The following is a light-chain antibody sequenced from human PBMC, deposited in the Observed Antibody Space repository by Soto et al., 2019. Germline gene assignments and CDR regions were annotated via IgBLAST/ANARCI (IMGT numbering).Light chain of an antibody. Sequence: EIVLTQSPGTLSLSPGERAPLSCRASQSVSSSYLAWYQQKPGQAPRLLIYGASTRAAGIPARFSGSGSGTEFTLTISSLQSEDFAVYYCQQYNNWPPAFGQGTTVDIK. CDR3: QQYNNWPPA. J-gene: IGKJ1*01. CDR1: QSVSSSY. V-gene: IGKV3-15*01. CDR2: GAS.